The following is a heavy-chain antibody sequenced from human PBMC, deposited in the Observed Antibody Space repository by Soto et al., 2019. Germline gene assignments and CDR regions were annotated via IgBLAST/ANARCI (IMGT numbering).Heavy chain of an antibody. J-gene: IGHJ4*02. CDR1: GFDFGDYY. Sequence: GGSLRLSCTASGFDFGDYYMSWIRQAPGKGLEWVSYIVSDDGTTFYTDSVKGRFTISRDNAKNSLYLQMNSLRVEDTALYYCVRPYYSSSWFPFDRWGQGTLVTVSS. D-gene: IGHD6-13*01. V-gene: IGHV3-11*01. CDR2: IVSDDGTT. CDR3: VRPYYSSSWFPFDR.